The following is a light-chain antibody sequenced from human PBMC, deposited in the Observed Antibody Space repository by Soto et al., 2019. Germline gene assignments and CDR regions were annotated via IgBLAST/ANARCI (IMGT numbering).Light chain of an antibody. Sequence: IQMTQSPSTLSASVGDRVTITCRASQSISVWLAWYQQKPGKAPNLLIYKASTLQTGLPSRFSGSGSGTEFTLTISSLQPDDFATYYCQQYDNNWTFGQGTKVEIK. CDR2: KAS. J-gene: IGKJ1*01. CDR3: QQYDNNWT. CDR1: QSISVW. V-gene: IGKV1-5*03.